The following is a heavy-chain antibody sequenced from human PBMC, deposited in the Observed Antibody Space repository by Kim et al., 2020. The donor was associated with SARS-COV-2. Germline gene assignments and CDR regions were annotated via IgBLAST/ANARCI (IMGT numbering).Heavy chain of an antibody. J-gene: IGHJ4*02. CDR1: GFTFSRHG. CDR2: ISYDGSNE. D-gene: IGHD4-17*01. CDR3: AKKATEYGAKGGIEY. V-gene: IGHV3-30*18. Sequence: GGSLRLSCVVSGFTFSRHGMHWVRQAPDKGLEWVALISYDGSNEYYADSVKGRFTISRDNSKNTLYLQMNSLIAQDTAVYYCAKKATEYGAKGGIEYWGQGILVTVSS.